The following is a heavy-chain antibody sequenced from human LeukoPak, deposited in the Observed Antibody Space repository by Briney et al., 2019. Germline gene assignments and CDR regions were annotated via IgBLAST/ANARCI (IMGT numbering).Heavy chain of an antibody. CDR2: IKSDGSST. CDR1: GVSFSSYW. D-gene: IGHD5-18*01. CDR3: ARDGYSFGHDFDY. J-gene: IGHJ4*02. V-gene: IGHV3-74*01. Sequence: VGALRLSCAASGVSFSSYWMHWVRHTPGKGLGWVSRIKSDGSSTSYTDSVRGRFIITRDNAKNMLYLQMNSLRAEDTAVYYCARDGYSFGHDFDYWGQGTLVTVSS.